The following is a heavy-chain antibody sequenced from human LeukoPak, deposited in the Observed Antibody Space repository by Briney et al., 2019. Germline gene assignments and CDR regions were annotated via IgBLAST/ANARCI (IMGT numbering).Heavy chain of an antibody. CDR3: ARGRLRYFDWLLHYYFDY. D-gene: IGHD3-9*01. Sequence: SETLSLTCTVSGGSISGSYWSWIRQPPGKGLEWIGYIYYSGSTNYNPSLKSRVTISVDTSKNQFSLKLSSVTAADTAVYYCARGRLRYFDWLLHYYFDYWGQGTLVTVSS. J-gene: IGHJ4*02. V-gene: IGHV4-59*01. CDR1: GGSISGSY. CDR2: IYYSGST.